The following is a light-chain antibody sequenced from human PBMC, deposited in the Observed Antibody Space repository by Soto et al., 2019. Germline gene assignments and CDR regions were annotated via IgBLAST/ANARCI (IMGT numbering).Light chain of an antibody. Sequence: TMSAATLSLSPGEKATLSCRASLSVGSYLAWYQHKPGQAPRLLISDAFNRATGIPARFSGSGSETDFTLTISSLEPEDSAVYYCHQRSNWPSLTFGGVTKVDI. CDR1: LSVGSY. J-gene: IGKJ4*01. V-gene: IGKV3-11*01. CDR3: HQRSNWPSLT. CDR2: DAF.